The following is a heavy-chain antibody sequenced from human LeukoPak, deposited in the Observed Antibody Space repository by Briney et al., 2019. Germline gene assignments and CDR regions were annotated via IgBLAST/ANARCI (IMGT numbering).Heavy chain of an antibody. Sequence: GGSLRLSCAASGFTVSSNYMSWVRQAPGKGLEWVSVIYSGGSTYHADSVKGRFTISRDNSKNTLYLHMNSLRADDTAVYYCARIGCSSSSCYYYYMDVWGTGTTVTVSS. CDR3: ARIGCSSSSCYYYYMDV. J-gene: IGHJ6*03. CDR2: IYSGGST. V-gene: IGHV3-53*01. D-gene: IGHD2-2*01. CDR1: GFTVSSNY.